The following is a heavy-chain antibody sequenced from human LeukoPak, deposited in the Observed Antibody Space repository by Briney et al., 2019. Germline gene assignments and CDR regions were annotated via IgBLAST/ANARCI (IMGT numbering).Heavy chain of an antibody. CDR1: GFTFSSYT. Sequence: AGGSLRLSCSASGFTFSSYTMRWVRQAPGKGLEYVSAISPNGGSTYYGDSVKGRFTISRDNSKKTLYLQMSSLRAEDTAVYYCVKTIAVAGNFDYWGQGTLVTVSS. CDR2: ISPNGGST. V-gene: IGHV3-64D*09. CDR3: VKTIAVAGNFDY. D-gene: IGHD6-13*01. J-gene: IGHJ4*02.